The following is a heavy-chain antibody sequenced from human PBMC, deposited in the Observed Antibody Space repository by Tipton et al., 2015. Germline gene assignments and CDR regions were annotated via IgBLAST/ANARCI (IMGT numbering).Heavy chain of an antibody. CDR3: ARDLEHGMDV. J-gene: IGHJ6*02. Sequence: TLSLTCTVSGGSIGSHFWSWIRQPPGKGLEWIGYISFSDTTHYNPSLKSRITISLNTSKNQFSLKMSSVTAADTAVYFCARDLEHGMDVWGQGTTVTVS. CDR2: ISFSDTT. CDR1: GGSIGSHF. V-gene: IGHV4-59*11.